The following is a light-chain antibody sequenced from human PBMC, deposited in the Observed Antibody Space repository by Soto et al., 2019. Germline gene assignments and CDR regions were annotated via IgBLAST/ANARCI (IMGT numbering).Light chain of an antibody. V-gene: IGLV1-44*01. J-gene: IGLJ7*01. CDR3: AAWDDSLNGHIV. Sequence: QAVVTQPPSASGTPGQRVTISCSGSSYNIGSNTVNWYQQLPGTAPKLLIYNNDQWPSGVPARFSGSKSGTSASLAISGLQSEDEADYYCAAWDDSLNGHIVFGGGTQLTVL. CDR1: SYNIGSNT. CDR2: NND.